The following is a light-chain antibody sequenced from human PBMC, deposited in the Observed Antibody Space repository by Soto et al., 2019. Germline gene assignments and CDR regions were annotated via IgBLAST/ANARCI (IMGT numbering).Light chain of an antibody. CDR1: QSFSSSY. CDR3: QQYTQWPRT. V-gene: IGKV3-20*01. Sequence: EIVLTQSPGTLPLSPGERATLSCRASQSFSSSYLAWYQQKPGQAPRLLIYGASSRATGIPDRFSGSGSGTDFTLTISRLEPEDFAVYYCQQYTQWPRTFGQGTKVDIK. CDR2: GAS. J-gene: IGKJ1*01.